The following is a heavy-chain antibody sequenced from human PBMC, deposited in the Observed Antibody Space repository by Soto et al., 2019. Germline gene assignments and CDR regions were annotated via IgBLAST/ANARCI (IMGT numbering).Heavy chain of an antibody. CDR2: MHTGGNEK. CDR1: GFTFSYYG. D-gene: IGHD3-9*01. V-gene: IGHV3-33*08. J-gene: IGHJ4*02. Sequence: QVQLVESGGGVVQPGGSLRLSCAASGFTFSYYGFHWVRQAPGKGLEWVAVMHTGGNEKYYVDSVKGRFTVSRDDSRNMVYLEMSGLRAEDTAEYFCAGDADTTGHYSHFDLWGRGAQVAVS. CDR3: AGDADTTGHYSHFDL.